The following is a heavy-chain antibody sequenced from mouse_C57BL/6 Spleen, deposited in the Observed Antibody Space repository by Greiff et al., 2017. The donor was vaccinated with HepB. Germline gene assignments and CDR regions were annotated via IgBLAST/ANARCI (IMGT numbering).Heavy chain of an antibody. Sequence: VQLKESGPGLVKPSQSLSLTCSVTGYSITSGYYWNWIRQFPGNNLEWMGYISYDGSNNYNPSLKNRISITRDTSKNQFFLKLNSVTTEDTATYYCARRFGSRPYYFDYWGQGTTLTVSS. D-gene: IGHD1-1*01. CDR2: ISYDGSN. CDR1: GYSITSGYY. J-gene: IGHJ2*01. CDR3: ARRFGSRPYYFDY. V-gene: IGHV3-6*01.